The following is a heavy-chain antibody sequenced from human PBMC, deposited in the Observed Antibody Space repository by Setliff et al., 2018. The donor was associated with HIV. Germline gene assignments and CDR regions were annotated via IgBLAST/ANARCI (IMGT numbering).Heavy chain of an antibody. D-gene: IGHD3-16*01. J-gene: IGHJ5*02. CDR3: AKGVKWLDP. CDR2: IYSDGRT. Sequence: HPGGSLRLSCAASGFTVSDTHMTWVRQAPGKGLEWVSFIYSDGRTHYADSVKGLFTLSRDNSNNMMHLQMNGLRPEDTAVYYCAKGVKWLDPWGQGTLVTVSS. CDR1: GFTVSDTH. V-gene: IGHV3-53*01.